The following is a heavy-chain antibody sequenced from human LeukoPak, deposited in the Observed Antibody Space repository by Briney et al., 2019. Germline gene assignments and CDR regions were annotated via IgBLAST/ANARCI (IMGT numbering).Heavy chain of an antibody. CDR1: GYTFTSYY. D-gene: IGHD2-15*01. J-gene: IGHJ3*02. CDR2: INPSGGST. V-gene: IGHV1-46*01. Sequence: ASVKVSCKASGYTFTSYYMHWVRQAPGQGLEGMGIINPSGGSTSYAQKFQGRVTMTRDMSTSTVCMELSSLRSEDTAVYYCARAPGGYCSGGSCYSDAFDIWGQGTMVTVSS. CDR3: ARAPGGYCSGGSCYSDAFDI.